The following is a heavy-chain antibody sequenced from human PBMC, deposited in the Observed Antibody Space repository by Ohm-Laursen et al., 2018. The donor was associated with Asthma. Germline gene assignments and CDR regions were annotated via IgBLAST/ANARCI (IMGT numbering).Heavy chain of an antibody. CDR2: LSDSRTFI. D-gene: IGHD1-26*01. Sequence: SLRLSCSSSGYTFTKNNIHWVRQAPGEGVGWGAVLSDSRTFIFYADSVKGRFTTSRDNARNLLFLQMDSLRAEDTALYYCARIGPEWELPGREYSLIHWGQGTLVTVSS. CDR1: GYTFTKNN. CDR3: ARIGPEWELPGREYSLIH. V-gene: IGHV3-21*05. J-gene: IGHJ1*01.